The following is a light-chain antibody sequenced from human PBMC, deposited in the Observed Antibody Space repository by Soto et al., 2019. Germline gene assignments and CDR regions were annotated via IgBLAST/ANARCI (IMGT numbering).Light chain of an antibody. CDR3: QQANSLPYP. J-gene: IGKJ2*01. V-gene: IGKV1-12*01. CDR1: QGISSW. Sequence: DIQMTQSPSSVSASVGDRVTLTCRASQGISSWLAWYQQKPGKAPKLLIYAASTLQSGVPSRFSGSGSGTDFTLTIRSLQPEDFSSYHYQQANSLPYPFGQGTKLEIK. CDR2: AAS.